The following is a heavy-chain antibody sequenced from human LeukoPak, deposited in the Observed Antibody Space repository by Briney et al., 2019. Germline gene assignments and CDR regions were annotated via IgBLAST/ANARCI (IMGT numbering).Heavy chain of an antibody. V-gene: IGHV3-23*03. CDR2: IYSGGST. CDR3: AKDEDIVVVPAAIGFAY. CDR1: GFTFSSYV. Sequence: GGSLRLSCAASGFTFSSYVMSWVRQAPGKGLEWVSVIYSGGSTYYADSVKGRFTISRDNSKNTLYLQMNSLRAEDTAVYYCAKDEDIVVVPAAIGFAYWGQGTLVTVSS. D-gene: IGHD2-2*01. J-gene: IGHJ4*02.